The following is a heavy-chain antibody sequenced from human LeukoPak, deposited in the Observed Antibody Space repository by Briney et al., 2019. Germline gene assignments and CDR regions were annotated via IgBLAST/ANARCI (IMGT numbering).Heavy chain of an antibody. CDR2: IYPADSDT. D-gene: IGHD2-8*02. V-gene: IGHV5-51*01. CDR1: GYSFTIYC. CDR3: ARSRSSTGGACFFDQ. J-gene: IGHJ5*02. Sequence: GESLKIFCQGSGYSFTIYCIGWVRQVPRKGLEWMGTIYPADSDTRYSPSFQGQVTISADRSISTAYLLWSSLKASDTAMYYCARSRSSTGGACFFDQWGQGTLATVSS.